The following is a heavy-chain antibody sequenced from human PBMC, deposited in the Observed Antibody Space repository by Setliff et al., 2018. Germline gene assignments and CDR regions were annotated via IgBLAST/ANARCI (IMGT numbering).Heavy chain of an antibody. V-gene: IGHV4-59*11. J-gene: IGHJ6*03. CDR2: IFYSDTA. Sequence: PSETLSLTCTVSGGSIGPHYWSWIRQAPGKGLEWIGHIFYSDTAKYNPSLESRAAISVDSSKNQFSLKLRSVTAADTAVYYCARDRSTVIRGVTSSFYYYMDVWGGGTTVTGS. CDR1: GGSIGPHY. CDR3: ARDRSTVIRGVTSSFYYYMDV. D-gene: IGHD3-10*01.